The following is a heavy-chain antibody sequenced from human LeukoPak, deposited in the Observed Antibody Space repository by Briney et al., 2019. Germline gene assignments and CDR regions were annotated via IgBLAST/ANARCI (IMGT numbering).Heavy chain of an antibody. CDR2: ISSSSSYI. CDR3: ARVATYDYVWGSYLNWFDP. D-gene: IGHD3-16*02. CDR1: GFTFSSYS. J-gene: IGHJ5*02. V-gene: IGHV3-21*01. Sequence: GGSLRLSCAASGFTFSSYSMNWVRQAPGKGLEWVSSISSSSSYIYYADSVKGRFTISRDNAKNSLCLQMNSLRAEDTAVYYCARVATYDYVWGSYLNWFDPWGQGTLVTVSS.